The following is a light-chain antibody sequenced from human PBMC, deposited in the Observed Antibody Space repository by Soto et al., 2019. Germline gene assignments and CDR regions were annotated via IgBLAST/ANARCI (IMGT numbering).Light chain of an antibody. V-gene: IGLV2-8*01. CDR2: DVT. CDR3: SSYAGTHIV. J-gene: IGLJ1*01. CDR1: SSEVGGYDY. Sequence: QSVLTQPPSASGSPGQSVTISCTGTSSEVGGYDYVSWYQQHPGKAPKIMNYDVTKRPSGVPERFSGSKSANTASLTVSGLQAEDEADYYCSSYAGTHIVFGTGTKVTVL.